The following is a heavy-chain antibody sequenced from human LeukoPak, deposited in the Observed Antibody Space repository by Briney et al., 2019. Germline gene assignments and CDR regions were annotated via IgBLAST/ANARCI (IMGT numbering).Heavy chain of an antibody. Sequence: ASVKVSCKASGYTFTSYGISWVRQAPGQGLEWMGWISAYNGNTNYAQKLQGRVTMTTDTSTSTAYMELRSLRSDDTAVYYCARDQRDFFCYDSSGYVDYWGQGTLVTVSS. D-gene: IGHD3-22*01. J-gene: IGHJ4*02. CDR3: ARDQRDFFCYDSSGYVDY. CDR1: GYTFTSYG. V-gene: IGHV1-18*01. CDR2: ISAYNGNT.